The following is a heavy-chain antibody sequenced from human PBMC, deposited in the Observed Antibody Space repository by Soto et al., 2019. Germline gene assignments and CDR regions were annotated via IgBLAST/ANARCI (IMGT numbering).Heavy chain of an antibody. Sequence: QVQLVQSGAEVKKPGSSVKVSCKASGCTFSSYTISWVRQAPGQGLEWMGRIIPILGIANYAQKFQGRVTITADKSTSTAYMELSSLRSEDTAVYYCASAEYGSGSYRYYYYYMDVWGKGTTVTVSS. CDR3: ASAEYGSGSYRYYYYYMDV. J-gene: IGHJ6*03. CDR2: IIPILGIA. CDR1: GCTFSSYT. V-gene: IGHV1-69*02. D-gene: IGHD3-10*01.